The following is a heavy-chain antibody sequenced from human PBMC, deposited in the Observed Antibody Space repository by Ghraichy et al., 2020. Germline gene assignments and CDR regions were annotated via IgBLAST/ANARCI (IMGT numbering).Heavy chain of an antibody. CDR2: IKSETDGGTT. Sequence: GGSLRLSCAASGFTFTNAWVNWVRQAPGKGLEWVGRIKSETDGGTTNYAAPVKGRFTISRDDSKDTVYLQMNSLKTEDTAVYYCTADRRRYSGSYSESWGQGTLVTVSS. CDR1: GFTFTNAW. V-gene: IGHV3-15*01. D-gene: IGHD1-26*01. J-gene: IGHJ4*02. CDR3: TADRRRYSGSYSES.